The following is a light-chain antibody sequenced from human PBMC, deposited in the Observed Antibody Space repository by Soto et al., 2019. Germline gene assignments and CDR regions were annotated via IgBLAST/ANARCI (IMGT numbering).Light chain of an antibody. J-gene: IGKJ4*01. CDR2: GAS. CDR1: QSVSSN. CDR3: QQYTNWPLT. V-gene: IGKV3-15*01. Sequence: EIVMTQSPATLSVSPGERATLSCRASQSVSSNLAWYQQKPGQAPMLLIYGASTRATGIPASFSGSGSGTEFTLTISSLQSEDFAVYYCQQYTNWPLTFGGGTKVQIK.